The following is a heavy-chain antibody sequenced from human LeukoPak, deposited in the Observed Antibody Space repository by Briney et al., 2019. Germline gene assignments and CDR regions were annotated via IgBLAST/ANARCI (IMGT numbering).Heavy chain of an antibody. Sequence: GESLKISCKGSGYSFSIYWIGWVRQMPGKGLEWMGIIYPGDSDTRYSPSFQGQVTISADKSISTAYLQWSSLKASDTAMYYCARLRNDILTLFDYWGQGTLVTVSS. CDR3: ARLRNDILTLFDY. CDR2: IYPGDSDT. V-gene: IGHV5-51*01. J-gene: IGHJ4*02. CDR1: GYSFSIYW. D-gene: IGHD3-9*01.